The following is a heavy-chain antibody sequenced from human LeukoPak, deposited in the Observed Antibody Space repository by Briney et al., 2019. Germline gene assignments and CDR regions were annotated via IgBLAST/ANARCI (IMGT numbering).Heavy chain of an antibody. J-gene: IGHJ4*02. Sequence: GGTLRLSCAASGFTFSSYGMHWVRQAPGKGLEWVAFIRYDGSNKYYADPVKGRSTISRDNSKNTLYLQMNSLRAEDTAVYYCAKDKGHTVATIMGVGDYWGQGTLVTVSS. CDR3: AKDKGHTVATIMGVGDY. CDR1: GFTFSSYG. V-gene: IGHV3-30*02. CDR2: IRYDGSNK. D-gene: IGHD5-12*01.